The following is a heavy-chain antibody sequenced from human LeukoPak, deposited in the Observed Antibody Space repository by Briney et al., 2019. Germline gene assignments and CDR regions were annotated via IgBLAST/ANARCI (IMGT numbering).Heavy chain of an antibody. D-gene: IGHD3-10*01. J-gene: IGHJ4*02. Sequence: ETLSLTCTVSGVSIISYQWSWIRQPPGKGLEWIGYTYSSGSTNSNPSLKSRVTISVDTSKNQFSLELSSVTAADTAVYYCASTGYGSGNSRFDYWGQGTLVTVSS. CDR2: TYSSGST. V-gene: IGHV4-59*01. CDR1: GVSIISYQ. CDR3: ASTGYGSGNSRFDY.